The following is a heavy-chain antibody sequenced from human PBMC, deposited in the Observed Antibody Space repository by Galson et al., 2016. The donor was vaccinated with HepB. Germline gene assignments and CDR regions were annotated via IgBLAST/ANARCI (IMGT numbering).Heavy chain of an antibody. Sequence: SLRLSCAASGFTFSNFAMTWVRQAPGKGLERVSGISGRDGSTYYADSVKGRFTISRDNSKNKLYLQMDSLRAEDTAVYYFAKTPYYEGAARPGRYYFDFWGQGTLVTVSS. CDR2: ISGRDGST. V-gene: IGHV3-23*01. D-gene: IGHD6-6*01. CDR1: GFTFSNFA. J-gene: IGHJ4*02. CDR3: AKTPYYEGAARPGRYYFDF.